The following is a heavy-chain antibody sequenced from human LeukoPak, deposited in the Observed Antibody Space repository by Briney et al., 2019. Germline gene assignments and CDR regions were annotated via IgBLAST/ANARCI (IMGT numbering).Heavy chain of an antibody. J-gene: IGHJ4*02. V-gene: IGHV3-48*03. CDR2: ITSGASVI. Sequence: PGGSLRLSCLASGFTFKTYHMIWVRQAPGKGLEWLSCITSGASVIYYADSVKGRFTISRDDAKNSVFLQMSGLTVDDTAVYYCARKRIADLGDETSFGGTPFDSWGQGTLVIVSS. CDR3: ARKRIADLGDETSFGGTPFDS. D-gene: IGHD3-16*01. CDR1: GFTFKTYH.